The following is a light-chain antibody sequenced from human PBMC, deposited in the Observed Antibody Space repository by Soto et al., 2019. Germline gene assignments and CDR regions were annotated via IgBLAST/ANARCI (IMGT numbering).Light chain of an antibody. J-gene: IGKJ1*01. CDR3: QQGWT. Sequence: DIQMSQSPSTLSASVGDRVTITCRASQSISSWLAWYQQKPGKAPKLLIYDASSLESGVPSRFSGSGSGTEFTPTISSLQPDDFATYYCQQGWTFGQGTKVDIK. CDR2: DAS. V-gene: IGKV1-5*01. CDR1: QSISSW.